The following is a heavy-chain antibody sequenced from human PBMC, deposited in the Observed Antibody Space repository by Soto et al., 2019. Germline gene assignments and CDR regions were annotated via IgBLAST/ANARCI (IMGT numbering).Heavy chain of an antibody. CDR1: GFTFSSYA. D-gene: IGHD3-22*01. V-gene: IGHV3-23*01. J-gene: IGHJ4*01. CDR2: ISGSGGRT. CDR3: AESSPNYYDSSAFNYFYY. Sequence: GGSLRLSCAASGFTFSSYAMSWVRQAPGKGLEWVSAISGSGGRTYYADSVKGRFTISRDNSKNTLYLQMNSLRAEHTSVYYCAESSPNYYDSSAFNYFYYWGHGSLVTVSS.